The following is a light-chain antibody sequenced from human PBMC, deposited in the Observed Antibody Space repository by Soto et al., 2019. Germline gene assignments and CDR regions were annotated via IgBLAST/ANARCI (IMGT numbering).Light chain of an antibody. CDR3: MQGLQTAWT. CDR1: QSLLHSNGYNY. Sequence: EIVITQSPLSLSVTPGEPASISCSASQSLLHSNGYNYLDWYLQKPGQSPQLLIYLGSNRASGVLDRFSGSGSGTDFTLKISRVEAEDVGFYYCMQGLQTAWTFGQGTKVDIK. CDR2: LGS. J-gene: IGKJ1*01. V-gene: IGKV2-28*01.